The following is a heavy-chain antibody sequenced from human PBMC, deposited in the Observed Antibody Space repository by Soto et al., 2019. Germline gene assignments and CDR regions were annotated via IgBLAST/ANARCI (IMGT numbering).Heavy chain of an antibody. CDR2: INHSGST. V-gene: IGHV4-34*01. Sequence: SETLSLTCAVYGGSFSGYYWSWIRQPPGKGLEWIGEINHSGSTNYNPSLKSRVTISVDTSKNQFSLKLSSVTAADTAVYYCARSVAGGVYYYYYGMDVWGQGTTVTVSS. CDR3: ARSVAGGVYYYYYGMDV. CDR1: GGSFSGYY. D-gene: IGHD2-15*01. J-gene: IGHJ6*02.